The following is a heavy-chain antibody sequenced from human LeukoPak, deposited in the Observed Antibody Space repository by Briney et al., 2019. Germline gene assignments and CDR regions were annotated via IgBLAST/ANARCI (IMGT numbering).Heavy chain of an antibody. Sequence: PSQTLSLTCTVSGGSINSGDYYWGWIRQPAGKGLEWIGRIYASGSTNHNPSLKSRVTISVDTSKNQFSLKLSSVTAADTAVYYCARLLLPAVRGAFDIWGQGTMVTVSS. CDR1: GGSINSGDYY. CDR2: IYASGST. J-gene: IGHJ3*02. V-gene: IGHV4-61*02. D-gene: IGHD2-2*01. CDR3: ARLLLPAVRGAFDI.